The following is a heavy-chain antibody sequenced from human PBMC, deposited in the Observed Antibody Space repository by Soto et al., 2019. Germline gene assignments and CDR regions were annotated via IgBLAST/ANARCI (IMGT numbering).Heavy chain of an antibody. J-gene: IGHJ6*02. CDR2: VSGGSGAT. Sequence: EVQLLESGGGLVQPGGSLRLSCAVSGFSYSTFGVTWVRQAPGKGLEWVCGVSGGSGATHYRDSVRGRFTITGDESKNTVYLLMNSLRPEDTGVYYCAKEGPGGGRHFYYAMDVWGQGTTVTVSS. D-gene: IGHD1-26*01. CDR1: GFSYSTFG. CDR3: AKEGPGGGRHFYYAMDV. V-gene: IGHV3-23*01.